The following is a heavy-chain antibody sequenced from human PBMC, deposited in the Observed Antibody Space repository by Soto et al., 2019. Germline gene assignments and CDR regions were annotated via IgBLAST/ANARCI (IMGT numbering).Heavy chain of an antibody. Sequence: PSETLSLTCTVSGGSISSGDYYWSWIRQPPGKGLEWIGYIYYSGSTYYNPSLKSRVTISVDTSKNQFSLKLSSVTAADTAVYYCARGTPMVRGVPDYWGQGTLVTVSS. CDR1: GGSISSGDYY. D-gene: IGHD3-10*01. CDR3: ARGTPMVRGVPDY. CDR2: IYYSGST. V-gene: IGHV4-30-4*01. J-gene: IGHJ4*02.